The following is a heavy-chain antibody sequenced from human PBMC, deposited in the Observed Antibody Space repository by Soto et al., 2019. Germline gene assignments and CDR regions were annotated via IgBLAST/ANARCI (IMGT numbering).Heavy chain of an antibody. CDR3: AAAIGVTESAYFHH. CDR2: IYPSDSDT. D-gene: IGHD6-19*01. Sequence: GECLKISCKGSGFTSKNDWIAWVRQMAGKGLEWMGIIYPSDSDTRYSPSFQGQVTISADKSISTAYLQWTSLKASDTATYYCAAAIGVTESAYFHHWGQGTRVTVSS. V-gene: IGHV5-51*01. CDR1: GFTSKNDW. J-gene: IGHJ1*01.